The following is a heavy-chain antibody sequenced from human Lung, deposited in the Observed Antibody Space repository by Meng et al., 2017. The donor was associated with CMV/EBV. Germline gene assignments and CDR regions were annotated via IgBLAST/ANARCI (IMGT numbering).Heavy chain of an antibody. CDR2: IYPGDSDT. J-gene: IGHJ5*02. CDR3: ARGVYSSSFNWVDP. D-gene: IGHD6-6*01. Sequence: GESXMLXXKGSGYSFTSYWIGWVRQMPGKGLEWMGIIYPGDSDTRYSPSFQGQVTISADKSLSTAYLQWSSLKASDTAMYYCARGVYSSSFNWVDPWGQGTLVTVSS. V-gene: IGHV5-51*01. CDR1: GYSFTSYW.